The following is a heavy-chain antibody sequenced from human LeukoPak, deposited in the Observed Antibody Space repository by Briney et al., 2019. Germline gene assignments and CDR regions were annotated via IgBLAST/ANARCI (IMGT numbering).Heavy chain of an antibody. CDR1: GYTFTSYG. V-gene: IGHV1-18*01. CDR2: ISAYNGNT. CDR3: AILDDGGNSGGTFDY. J-gene: IGHJ4*02. Sequence: GASVKVSCKASGYTFTSYGISWVRQAPGQGLEWMGWISAYNGNTNYAQKLQGRVTMTTDTSTSTAYMELRSLRSEDTAVYYCAILDDGGNSGGTFDYWGQGTLVTVSS. D-gene: IGHD4-23*01.